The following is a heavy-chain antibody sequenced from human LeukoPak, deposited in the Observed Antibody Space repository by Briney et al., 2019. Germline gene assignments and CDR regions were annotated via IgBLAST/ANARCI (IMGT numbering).Heavy chain of an antibody. CDR1: GFTFSGYW. V-gene: IGHV3-74*01. CDR2: INNDGSST. Sequence: GGSLRLSCAASGFTFSGYWMHWVRQAPGKGLLWVSRINNDGSSTTYADSVKGRFTISRDNAKNSLFLQMNNLRVEDTAVYYCARAWFKGEYKEIDAFDIWGQGTMVTVSS. CDR3: ARAWFKGEYKEIDAFDI. D-gene: IGHD3-16*01. J-gene: IGHJ3*02.